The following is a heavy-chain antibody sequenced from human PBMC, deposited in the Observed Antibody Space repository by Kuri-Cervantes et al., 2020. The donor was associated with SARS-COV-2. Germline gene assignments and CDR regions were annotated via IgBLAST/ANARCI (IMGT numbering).Heavy chain of an antibody. J-gene: IGHJ4*02. CDR1: GGSFSGYY. Sequence: SETLSLTCAVYGGSFSGYYWSWIRQPPGKGLEWIGEINHSGSTNYNPSLKSRVTISVDTSKNQFSLKLSSVTAADTAVYYCARGRSFVGSWGQGTLVTVSS. CDR2: INHSGST. D-gene: IGHD2-15*01. CDR3: ARGRSFVGS. V-gene: IGHV4-34*01.